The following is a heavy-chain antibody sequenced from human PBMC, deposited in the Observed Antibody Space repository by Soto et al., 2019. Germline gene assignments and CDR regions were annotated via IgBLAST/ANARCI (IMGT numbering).Heavy chain of an antibody. J-gene: IGHJ1*01. D-gene: IGHD2-2*01. V-gene: IGHV1-18*01. CDR1: GYTFTSYG. Sequence: QVQLVPSGAEVKKPGASVKVSCKASGYTFTSYGISWVRQAPGQGLEWMGWISAYNGNTNYAQKLQGRVTMTTDTATSTADMELRSLRSDDTAVYYCARISRGDFEDFQHWGQGTLVTVSS. CDR3: ARISRGDFEDFQH. CDR2: ISAYNGNT.